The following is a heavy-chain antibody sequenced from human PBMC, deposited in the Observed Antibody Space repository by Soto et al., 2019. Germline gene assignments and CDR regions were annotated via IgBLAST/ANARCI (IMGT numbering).Heavy chain of an antibody. J-gene: IGHJ4*02. CDR2: IYWDDDK. D-gene: IGHD3-3*01. Sequence: PTLVNPTETLTLTCTFSGFSLSTSGVGVGWIRQPPGKALEWLALIYWDDDKRYRPSLKSRLNIAKDTSKNQVVLTMTNVDPVDTATYYCARQVALGSGYYFTYWGQGTLVTVSS. CDR1: GFSLSTSGVG. V-gene: IGHV2-5*02. CDR3: ARQVALGSGYYFTY.